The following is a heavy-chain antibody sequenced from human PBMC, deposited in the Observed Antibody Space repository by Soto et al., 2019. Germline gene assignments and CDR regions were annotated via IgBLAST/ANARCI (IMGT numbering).Heavy chain of an antibody. CDR3: AKSYYYDSSGSIMDV. CDR1: GFTFSSYG. D-gene: IGHD3-22*01. J-gene: IGHJ6*02. CDR2: ISYDGSNK. V-gene: IGHV3-30*18. Sequence: GGSLRLSCAASGFTFSSYGMHWVRQAQGKGLEWVAVISYDGSNKYYADSVKGRFTISRDNSKNTLYLQMNSLRAGDTAVYYCAKSYYYDSSGSIMDVWGQGTTVTVSS.